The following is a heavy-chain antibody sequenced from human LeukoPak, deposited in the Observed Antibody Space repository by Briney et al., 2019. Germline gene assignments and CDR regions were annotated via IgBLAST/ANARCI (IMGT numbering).Heavy chain of an antibody. J-gene: IGHJ4*02. CDR3: AKDSRPTIAVAGFDY. V-gene: IGHV3-23*01. D-gene: IGHD6-19*01. CDR2: ISGSGSTT. CDR1: GFTLNNYA. Sequence: GGSLRLYCSVSGFTLNNYAMNWVRQAPGKGLEWVSGISGSGSTTYYADSVKGRFTISRDNSKKWLYLKMNNLMREDNALYFCAKDSRPTIAVAGFDYWGQGTLVTVSS.